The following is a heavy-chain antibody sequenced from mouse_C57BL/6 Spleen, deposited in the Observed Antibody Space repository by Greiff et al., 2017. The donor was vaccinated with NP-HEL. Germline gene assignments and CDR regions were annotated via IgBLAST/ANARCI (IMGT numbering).Heavy chain of an antibody. Sequence: EVQWVESGGGLVKPGGSLKLSCAASGFTFSSYAMSWVRQTPEKRLEWVATISDGGSYTYYPDNVKGRFTISRDNAKNNLYLQMSHLKSEDTAMYYCARALRRGAMDYWGQGTSVTVSS. CDR2: ISDGGSYT. CDR3: ARALRRGAMDY. V-gene: IGHV5-4*01. CDR1: GFTFSSYA. J-gene: IGHJ4*01. D-gene: IGHD2-12*01.